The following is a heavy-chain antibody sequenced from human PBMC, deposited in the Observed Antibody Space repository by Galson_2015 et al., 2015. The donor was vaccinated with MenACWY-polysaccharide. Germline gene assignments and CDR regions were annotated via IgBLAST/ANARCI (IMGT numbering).Heavy chain of an antibody. J-gene: IGHJ4*02. CDR1: GFTFSNFW. CDR3: ARERVVRGVFFDQ. Sequence: SLRLSCAASGFTFSNFWMSWVRQAPGKELEWVASIKQDGSEKYLVDSVKGRFTISRDNAENSLFMQMNSLRAEDTAVYYCARERVVRGVFFDQWGQGTLVTVSS. CDR2: IKQDGSEK. D-gene: IGHD3-10*01. V-gene: IGHV3-7*01.